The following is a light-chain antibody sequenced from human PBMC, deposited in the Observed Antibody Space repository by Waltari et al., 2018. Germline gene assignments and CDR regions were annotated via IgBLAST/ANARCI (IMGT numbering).Light chain of an antibody. CDR3: CSYGGSYTWV. CDR2: AVS. J-gene: IGLJ3*02. Sequence: QSALTQPRSVSGSPGQSVTISCTGTSSDVGGYNYVSWYQQHPGKGPNLMISAVSQRSLGVPDRFSGSKAGNTASLTISGLQAEDEADYCCCSYGGSYTWVFGGGTRLTVL. CDR1: SSDVGGYNY. V-gene: IGLV2-11*01.